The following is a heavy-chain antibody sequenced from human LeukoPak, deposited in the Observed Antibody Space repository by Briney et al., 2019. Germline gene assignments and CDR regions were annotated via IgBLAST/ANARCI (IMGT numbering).Heavy chain of an antibody. Sequence: ASVKVSCKASGYTLTSYAMHWVRQAPGQRLEWMGWINAGNGNTKFSQKFQGRVTITRDTSASTAYMELSSLRSEDTAVYYCARANCSSTSCYGGKFWFDPWGQGTLVTVSS. CDR3: ARANCSSTSCYGGKFWFDP. J-gene: IGHJ5*02. CDR1: GYTLTSYA. D-gene: IGHD2-2*01. V-gene: IGHV1-3*01. CDR2: INAGNGNT.